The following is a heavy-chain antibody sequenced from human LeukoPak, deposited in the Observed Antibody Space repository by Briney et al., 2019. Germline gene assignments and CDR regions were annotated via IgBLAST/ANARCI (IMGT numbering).Heavy chain of an antibody. J-gene: IGHJ1*01. CDR2: IYYSGST. D-gene: IGHD3-10*01. CDR3: ARGSDYYGSGGPY. V-gene: IGHV4-31*11. CDR1: GGSFSGYY. Sequence: SETLSLTCAVYGGSFSGYYWSWIRQHPGKGLEWIGYIYYSGSTYYNPSLKSRVTISVDTSKNQFSLKLSSVTAADTAVYYCARGSDYYGSGGPYWGQGTLVTVSS.